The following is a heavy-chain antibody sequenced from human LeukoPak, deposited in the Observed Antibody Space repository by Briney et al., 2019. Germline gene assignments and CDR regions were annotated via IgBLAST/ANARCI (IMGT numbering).Heavy chain of an antibody. J-gene: IGHJ4*02. CDR1: GYTLSELS. V-gene: IGHV1-24*01. CDR3: ATATSGLGVAGRSGLSYLDY. Sequence: GASVKVSCQVSGYTLSELSMHWVRQAPGKGLEWRGGFDPEDGETVYAQKFQGRVTMTEDTSTDTAYMELSSLRSEDTAVYYCATATSGLGVAGRSGLSYLDYWGQGTLVTVST. CDR2: FDPEDGET. D-gene: IGHD6-19*01.